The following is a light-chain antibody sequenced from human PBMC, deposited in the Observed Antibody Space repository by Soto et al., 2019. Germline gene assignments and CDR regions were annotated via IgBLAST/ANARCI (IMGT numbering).Light chain of an antibody. CDR2: DVN. V-gene: IGLV2-14*01. CDR1: SSDVGGYNL. J-gene: IGLJ1*01. CDR3: SSYKSSSTLPYV. Sequence: QAVVTQPASVSGSPGQSITISCTGTSSDVGGYNLVSWYQQYPDKAPKLMIFDVNTRPSGVSNRFSGSKSGNTASLTISGLQAEDEADYYCSSYKSSSTLPYVFGTGTKLTVL.